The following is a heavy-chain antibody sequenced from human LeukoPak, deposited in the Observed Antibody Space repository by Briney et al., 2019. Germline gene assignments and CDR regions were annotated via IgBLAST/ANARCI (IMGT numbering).Heavy chain of an antibody. CDR2: IKQDGSEK. CDR3: AKGAVMVAGYYYYYYMDV. D-gene: IGHD6-19*01. J-gene: IGHJ6*03. Sequence: PGGSLRLSCAASGFTFSSYWMSWVRQAPGKGLEWVANIKQDGSEKYYVDSVKGRFTISRDNSKNTLYLQMNSLRAEDTAVYYCAKGAVMVAGYYYYYYMDVWGKGTTVTVSS. V-gene: IGHV3-7*03. CDR1: GFTFSSYW.